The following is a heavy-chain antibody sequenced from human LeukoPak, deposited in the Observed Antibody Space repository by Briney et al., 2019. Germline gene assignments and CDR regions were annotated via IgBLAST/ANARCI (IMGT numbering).Heavy chain of an antibody. J-gene: IGHJ6*02. V-gene: IGHV3-9*01. D-gene: IGHD5-18*01. CDR1: GFTFDDYA. CDR3: AKSVDTAMVTSSYYGMDV. CDR2: ISWNSGSI. Sequence: GGSLRLSCAASGFTFDDYAMHWVRQAPGKGLEWVSGISWNSGSIGYADSVKGRFTISRDNSKNTLYLQMNSLRAEDTAVYYCAKSVDTAMVTSSYYGMDVWGQGTTVTVSS.